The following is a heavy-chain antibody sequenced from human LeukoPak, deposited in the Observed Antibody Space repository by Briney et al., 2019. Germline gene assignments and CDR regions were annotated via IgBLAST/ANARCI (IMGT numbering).Heavy chain of an antibody. J-gene: IGHJ6*02. CDR2: IYSGGTT. V-gene: IGHV3-66*01. CDR3: ARDPYSGSYPYYYGMDV. D-gene: IGHD1-26*01. CDR1: GFTVSNNY. Sequence: GGSLRLSCAASGFTVSNNYMSWVRQAPGKGLEWVSVIYSGGTTYYADSVKGRFTISRDNSKNTLYLQMNSLRAVDTAVYYCARDPYSGSYPYYYGMDVWGQGTTVTVSS.